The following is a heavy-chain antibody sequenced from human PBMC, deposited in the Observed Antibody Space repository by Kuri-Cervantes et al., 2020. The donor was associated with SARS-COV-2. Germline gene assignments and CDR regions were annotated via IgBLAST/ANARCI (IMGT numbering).Heavy chain of an antibody. CDR1: GYTFTSYG. Sequence: ASVKVSCKASGYTFTSYGISWVRQAPGQGLEWMGWINPNSGGTNYAQKFQGRVTMTRDTSISTAYMELSRLRSDDTAVYYCARDPREYYYDSSGTIRTGESYFDYWGQGTLVTVSS. V-gene: IGHV1-2*02. CDR3: ARDPREYYYDSSGTIRTGESYFDY. D-gene: IGHD3-22*01. CDR2: INPNSGGT. J-gene: IGHJ4*02.